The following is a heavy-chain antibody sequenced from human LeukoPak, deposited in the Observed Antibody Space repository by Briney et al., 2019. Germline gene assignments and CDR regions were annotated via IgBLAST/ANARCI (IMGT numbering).Heavy chain of an antibody. D-gene: IGHD6-13*01. J-gene: IGHJ4*02. CDR3: AKYTSRWDEDY. CDR1: GFTFSSCP. CDR2: ITSSGST. V-gene: IGHV3-23*01. Sequence: GGSLRLSCAASGFTFSSCPMTWVRQAPGKGLEWVSAITSSGSTYYADSVKGRFTISRDNSKNTLYLQMNSLRAEDTAVYYCAKYTSRWDEDYWGQGSLVTVSS.